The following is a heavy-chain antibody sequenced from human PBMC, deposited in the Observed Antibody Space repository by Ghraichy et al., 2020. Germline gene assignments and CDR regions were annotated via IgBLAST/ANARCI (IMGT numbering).Heavy chain of an antibody. CDR1: GFSFSDYS. CDR3: ARLPLPRRASVGDWYFDL. CDR2: ITGSSITI. D-gene: IGHD3-3*01. J-gene: IGHJ2*01. Sequence: LSLTCEGSGFSFSDYSMIWVRLTPRKALEWVSYITGSSITIFYTDSVKGRFTISRDNAKNSLYLQMNSLRAEDTAVYYCARLPLPRRASVGDWYFDLWGRGTLVTVSS. V-gene: IGHV3-48*01.